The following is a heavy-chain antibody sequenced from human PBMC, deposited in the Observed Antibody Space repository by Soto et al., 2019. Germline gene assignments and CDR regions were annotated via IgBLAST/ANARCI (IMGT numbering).Heavy chain of an antibody. J-gene: IGHJ6*02. Sequence: GASVKVSCKASGYTFTSNYMHWVRQAPGQGLEWMGIINPSGGSTSYAQKFQGRVTMTRDTSTSTVYMELSSLRSEDTAVYYCARGGVAAAGRFYYYYYGMDVWGQGTLVTVSS. V-gene: IGHV1-46*01. CDR3: ARGGVAAAGRFYYYYYGMDV. CDR2: INPSGGST. CDR1: GYTFTSNY. D-gene: IGHD6-13*01.